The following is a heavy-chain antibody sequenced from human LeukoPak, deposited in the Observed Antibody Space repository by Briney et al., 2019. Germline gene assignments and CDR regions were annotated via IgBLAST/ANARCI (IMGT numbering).Heavy chain of an antibody. D-gene: IGHD6-19*01. CDR1: GFTFSSYW. V-gene: IGHV3-7*01. Sequence: PGGSLRLSCAAYGFTFSSYWMSSVRQAPGKGLEWVANIKQEGSEKYYVDSVKGRFTISRNNAKNSLYLQMNSLRAEDTAVYYCARDMWQWLASFDYWGQGTLVTVSS. CDR3: ARDMWQWLASFDY. J-gene: IGHJ4*02. CDR2: IKQEGSEK.